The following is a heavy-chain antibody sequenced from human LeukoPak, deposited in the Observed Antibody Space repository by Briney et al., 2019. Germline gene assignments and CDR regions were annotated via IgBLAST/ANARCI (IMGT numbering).Heavy chain of an antibody. V-gene: IGHV4-39*01. CDR1: GGSISSSSYY. D-gene: IGHD5-24*01. Sequence: SETLSLACTVSGGSISSSSYYWGWIRQPPGKGLEWIGSIYYSGSTYYNPSLKSRVTISVDTSKNQFSLKLSSVTAADTAVYYCARWGFTVEMATDWGQGTLVTVSS. CDR3: ARWGFTVEMATD. J-gene: IGHJ4*02. CDR2: IYYSGST.